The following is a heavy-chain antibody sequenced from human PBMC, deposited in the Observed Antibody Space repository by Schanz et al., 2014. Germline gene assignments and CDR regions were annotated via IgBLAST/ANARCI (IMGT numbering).Heavy chain of an antibody. Sequence: QVHLMQSGAEAKKPGASVKVSCKAFGYSFTTYFIHWVRLAPGQGFEWMGLISPSGGSTSYAQKFQGGVTMTRDPSTSTVFMELSGLTSEDTAVYYCGRGGGAYPQKYGMDVWGQGTTVTVSS. V-gene: IGHV1-46*01. CDR3: GRGGGAYPQKYGMDV. J-gene: IGHJ6*02. CDR2: ISPSGGST. D-gene: IGHD3-16*01. CDR1: GYSFTTYF.